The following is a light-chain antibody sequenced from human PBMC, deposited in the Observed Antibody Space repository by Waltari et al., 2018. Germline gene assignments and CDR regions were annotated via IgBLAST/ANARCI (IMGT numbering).Light chain of an antibody. CDR2: WAS. V-gene: IGKV4-1*01. J-gene: IGKJ1*01. CDR1: QSVLFSPNIKNY. Sequence: DIVMTQSPDSLAVSLGAMATINCKSSQSVLFSPNIKNYLAWYQQKPGQPPKLLIYWASTRESGVPDRFSGSGSGTDFTLTISSLQAEDVAVYYCQQFYTTPPTFGQGTKVEIK. CDR3: QQFYTTPPT.